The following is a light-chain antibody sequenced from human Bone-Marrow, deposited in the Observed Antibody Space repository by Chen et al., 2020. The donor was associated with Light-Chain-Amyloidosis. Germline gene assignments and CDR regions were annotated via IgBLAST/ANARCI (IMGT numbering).Light chain of an antibody. J-gene: IGLJ3*02. CDR2: EDD. V-gene: IGLV6-57*01. CDR3: QSYQGSSQGV. Sequence: NFMLTQPHSVSESPGKTVIISCTRSSGSIATNYVQWYQQRPGSSPTTVIYEDDQRPSGVPDRCSGSIDRSSNSASLTISGLETEDEADYYCQSYQGSSQGVFGGGTKLTVL. CDR1: SGSIATNY.